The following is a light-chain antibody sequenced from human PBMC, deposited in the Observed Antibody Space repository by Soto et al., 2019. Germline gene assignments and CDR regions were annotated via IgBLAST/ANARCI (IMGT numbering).Light chain of an antibody. CDR2: DAS. V-gene: IGKV3D-20*02. Sequence: EIVLTQSPGTLSLSPGERATLSCRASQSVRSSYFAWYQQKPGQAPRLLIYDASNRATGIPARFSGSGSGTDFTLTISSLEPEDFAVYYCQQRSNWLTFGGGTKVEIK. CDR3: QQRSNWLT. CDR1: QSVRSSY. J-gene: IGKJ4*01.